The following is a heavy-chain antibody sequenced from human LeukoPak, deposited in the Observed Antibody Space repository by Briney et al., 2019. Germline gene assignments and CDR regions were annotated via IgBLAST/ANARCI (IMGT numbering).Heavy chain of an antibody. CDR2: INSDGSST. CDR1: EFTFSTYW. D-gene: IGHD3-16*01. Sequence: GGSLRLSCAASEFTFSTYWMHWVRQAPGKGLVWVSRINSDGSSTNYADSVKGRFTISRDNAKNSLYLQMNSLRAEDTAVYYCAKGKDYGDYYYYYMDVWGKGTTVAVSS. V-gene: IGHV3-74*01. CDR3: AKGKDYGDYYYYYMDV. J-gene: IGHJ6*03.